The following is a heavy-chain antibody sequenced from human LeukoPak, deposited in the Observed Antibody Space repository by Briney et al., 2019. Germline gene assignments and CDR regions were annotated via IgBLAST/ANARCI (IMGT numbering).Heavy chain of an antibody. CDR1: GFTFSNYG. CDR2: ISGSGGST. J-gene: IGHJ4*02. D-gene: IGHD6-13*01. V-gene: IGHV3-23*01. CDR3: AKDKEFSSSSP. Sequence: GGSLRLSCAASGFTFSNYGMSWVRQAPGKGLEWVSGISGSGGSTYYADSVKGRFTISRDNSKNTLYLQMNSLRAEDTAVYYSAKDKEFSSSSPWGQGTLVTVSS.